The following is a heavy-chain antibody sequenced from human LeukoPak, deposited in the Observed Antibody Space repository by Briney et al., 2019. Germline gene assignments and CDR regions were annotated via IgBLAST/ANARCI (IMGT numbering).Heavy chain of an antibody. J-gene: IGHJ6*02. CDR1: GHTFTGYY. Sequence: ASVKVSCKASGHTFTGYYMHWVRQAPGQGLEWMGWINPNSGGTNYAQKFQGRVTMTRDTSISTAYMELSRLRSDDTAVYYCARDLVLPFLEWLNYGMDVWGQGTTVTVSS. CDR2: INPNSGGT. CDR3: ARDLVLPFLEWLNYGMDV. D-gene: IGHD3-3*01. V-gene: IGHV1-2*02.